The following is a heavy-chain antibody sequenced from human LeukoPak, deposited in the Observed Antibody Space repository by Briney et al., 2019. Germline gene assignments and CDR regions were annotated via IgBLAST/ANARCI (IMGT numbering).Heavy chain of an antibody. D-gene: IGHD1-14*01. CDR2: IQYDGSKT. Sequence: PGGSLRLSCAASGFTFNLYGMHWVRQAPGMGLEWVASIQYDGSKTYYAASVKGRFIISRDNSKNTLFVQMNSLRAEDTAFYYCAKDNAGLYKAPTPYFDSWGQGTLVSVSS. J-gene: IGHJ4*02. CDR3: AKDNAGLYKAPTPYFDS. V-gene: IGHV3-30*02. CDR1: GFTFNLYG.